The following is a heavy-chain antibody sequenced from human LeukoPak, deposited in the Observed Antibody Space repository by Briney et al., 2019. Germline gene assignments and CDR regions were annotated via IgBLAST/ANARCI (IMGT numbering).Heavy chain of an antibody. Sequence: SETLSLTCTVSGGSISSYYWSWIRQPPGGGLEWIGYIYYSGSTNYNPSLKSRVTISVDKSKNQFALKLSSVTAADTAVYHCARDSCSSTSCSLDYWGQGTLVTVSS. V-gene: IGHV4-59*01. J-gene: IGHJ4*02. CDR2: IYYSGST. CDR1: GGSISSYY. CDR3: ARDSCSSTSCSLDY. D-gene: IGHD2-2*01.